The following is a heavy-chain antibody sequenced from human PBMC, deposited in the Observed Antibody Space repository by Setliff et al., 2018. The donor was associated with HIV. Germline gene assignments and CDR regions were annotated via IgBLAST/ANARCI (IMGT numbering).Heavy chain of an antibody. CDR3: ARGVRGVVNGMDV. D-gene: IGHD3-10*01. CDR2: INTDGSSA. Sequence: GGSLRLSCAASGFTFNTYGMHWVRQAPGKGLVWASRINTDGSSATYADSVKGRFTNSRDNAKNTLYLQMNSLRAEDTAVYYCARGVRGVVNGMDVWGQGTTVTVSS. CDR1: GFTFNTYG. J-gene: IGHJ6*02. V-gene: IGHV3-74*03.